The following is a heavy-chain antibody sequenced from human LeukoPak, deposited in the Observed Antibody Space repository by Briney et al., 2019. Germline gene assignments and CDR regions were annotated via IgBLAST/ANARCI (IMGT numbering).Heavy chain of an antibody. CDR3: ARVWAGTTIDI. J-gene: IGHJ3*02. CDR2: IYYSGST. D-gene: IGHD1/OR15-1a*01. CDR1: GGSISSGDYY. Sequence: SSETLSLTCTVSGGSISSGDYYWSWIRQPPGKGLEWIGYIYYSGSTYYNPSLKSRVTISVDTSKNQFSLKLSSVTAADTAVYYCARVWAGTTIDIWGQGTMVTVSS. V-gene: IGHV4-30-4*02.